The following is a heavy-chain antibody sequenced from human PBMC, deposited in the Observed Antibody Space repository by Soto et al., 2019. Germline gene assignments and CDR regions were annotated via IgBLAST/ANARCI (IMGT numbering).Heavy chain of an antibody. CDR1: GGTFSSYA. V-gene: IGHV1-69*01. CDR3: ARDRGTGTTPVPRSYGMDV. CDR2: IIPIFGTA. Sequence: QVQLVQSGAEVKKPGSSVKVSCKASGGTFSSYAISWVRQAPGQGLEWMGGIIPIFGTANYAQKFQGRVTITADESKSTAYMELSSLRSEDTAVYYCARDRGTGTTPVPRSYGMDVWGQGTTVTVSS. J-gene: IGHJ6*02. D-gene: IGHD1-1*01.